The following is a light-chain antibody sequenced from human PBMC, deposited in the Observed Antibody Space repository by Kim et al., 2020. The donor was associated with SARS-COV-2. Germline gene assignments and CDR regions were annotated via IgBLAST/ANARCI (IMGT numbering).Light chain of an antibody. Sequence: SVSPGERATLSCRASQSVSSNLAWYQQNPGQAPRLLIYGASTRATGIPARFSGSGSGTEFTLTISSLQSEDFAVYYCQQYNNWWTFGQGTKVEIK. J-gene: IGKJ1*01. CDR2: GAS. CDR3: QQYNNWWT. CDR1: QSVSSN. V-gene: IGKV3-15*01.